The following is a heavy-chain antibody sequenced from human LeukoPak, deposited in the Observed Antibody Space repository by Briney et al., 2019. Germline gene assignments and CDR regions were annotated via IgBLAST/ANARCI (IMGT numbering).Heavy chain of an antibody. J-gene: IGHJ4*02. V-gene: IGHV3-11*01. CDR2: ISSSGSTI. CDR1: GFTFSDYY. CDR3: ARSITMVRGVIFTSLNHYFDY. Sequence: GGSLRLSCAASGFTFSDYYMSWIRQAPGKGLEWVSYISSSGSTIYYADSVKGRFTISRDNAKNSLYLQMNSLRAEDTAVYYCARSITMVRGVIFTSLNHYFDYWGQGTLVTVSS. D-gene: IGHD3-10*01.